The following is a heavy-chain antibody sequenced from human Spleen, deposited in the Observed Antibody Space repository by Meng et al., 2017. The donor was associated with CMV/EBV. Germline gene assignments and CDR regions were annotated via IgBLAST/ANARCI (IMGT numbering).Heavy chain of an antibody. CDR1: FTFSSYW. V-gene: IGHV3-7*01. Sequence: FTFSSYWMSWVRQAPGKGLEWVANIKQDGSEKYYVDSVKGRFTISRDNAKNSLYLQMNSLRAEDTAVYYCAREIIVVVPAAIWYFDLWGRGTLVTVSS. CDR2: IKQDGSEK. CDR3: AREIIVVVPAAIWYFDL. D-gene: IGHD2-2*01. J-gene: IGHJ2*01.